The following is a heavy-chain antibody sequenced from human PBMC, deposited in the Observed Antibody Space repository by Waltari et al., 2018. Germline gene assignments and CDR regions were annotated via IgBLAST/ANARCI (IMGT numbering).Heavy chain of an antibody. CDR3: AKDQGGIAAYYFDY. CDR2: IYSGGST. J-gene: IGHJ4*02. CDR1: GFTFSSYA. V-gene: IGHV3-23*03. Sequence: EVQLLESGGGLVQPGGSLRLSCAASGFTFSSYAMSWVRQAPGKGLEWVSVIYSGGSTYYADSVKGRFTISRDNSKNTLYLQMNSLRAEDTAVYYCAKDQGGIAAYYFDYWGQGTLVTVSS. D-gene: IGHD6-13*01.